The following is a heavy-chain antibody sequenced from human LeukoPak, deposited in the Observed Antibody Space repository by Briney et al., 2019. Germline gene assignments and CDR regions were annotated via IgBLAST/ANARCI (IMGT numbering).Heavy chain of an antibody. D-gene: IGHD3-10*01. CDR2: ISWNSGSI. Sequence: PGGSLRLSCATSRFTFTGYAMHWVRQAPGKGLEWVSGISWNSGSIGYGDSVKGRFTVSRDSAKNSLYLQMNSLRAEDTALYYCAKAIGGSYYWYFDLWGRGTLVTVSS. CDR3: AKAIGGSYYWYFDL. V-gene: IGHV3-9*01. CDR1: RFTFTGYA. J-gene: IGHJ2*01.